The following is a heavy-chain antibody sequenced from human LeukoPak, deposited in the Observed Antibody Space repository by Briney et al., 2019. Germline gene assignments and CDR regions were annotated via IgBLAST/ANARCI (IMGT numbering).Heavy chain of an antibody. Sequence: GESLKISCKGSGYSFTSYWIGWVRQMPGKGLEWMGIIYPGDSDTRYSPSFQGQVTIPADKSISTAYLQWSSLKASDTAMYYCARHHFTMENGIDVWGQGITVTVSS. CDR3: ARHHFTMENGIDV. V-gene: IGHV5-51*01. J-gene: IGHJ6*02. CDR1: GYSFTSYW. D-gene: IGHD3-10*01. CDR2: IYPGDSDT.